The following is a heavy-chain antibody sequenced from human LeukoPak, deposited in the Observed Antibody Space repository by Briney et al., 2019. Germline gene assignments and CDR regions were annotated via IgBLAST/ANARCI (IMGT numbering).Heavy chain of an antibody. V-gene: IGHV3-23*01. J-gene: IGHJ2*01. CDR2: ISGSGGST. Sequence: GGPLRLSCAASGFTFSSYAMSWVRQAPGKGLEWVSDISGSGGSTYYADSVKGRFTISRDNSKNTLYLQMNSLRAEDTAVYYCAKGPYDSSGYYSDWYFDLWGRGTLVTVSS. CDR3: AKGPYDSSGYYSDWYFDL. CDR1: GFTFSSYA. D-gene: IGHD3-22*01.